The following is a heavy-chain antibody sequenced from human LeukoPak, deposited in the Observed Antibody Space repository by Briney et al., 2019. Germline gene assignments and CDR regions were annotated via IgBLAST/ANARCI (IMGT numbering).Heavy chain of an antibody. J-gene: IGHJ4*02. CDR3: TRDSRTIFGVVIFDY. CDR2: IRSKAYGGTT. Sequence: GGSLRLSCTASGFTFGDYAMSWFRQAPGKGLEWVGFIRSKAYGGTTEYAASVKGRFTISRDDSKSIAYLQMNSLKTEDTAVYYCTRDSRTIFGVVIFDYWGQGTLATVSS. V-gene: IGHV3-49*03. CDR1: GFTFGDYA. D-gene: IGHD3-3*01.